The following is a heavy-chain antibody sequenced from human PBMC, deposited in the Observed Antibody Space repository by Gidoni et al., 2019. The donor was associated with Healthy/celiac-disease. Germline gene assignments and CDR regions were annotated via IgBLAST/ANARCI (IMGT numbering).Heavy chain of an antibody. D-gene: IGHD3-22*01. CDR3: ARHDKTSDAFDI. CDR2: IYSSGST. Sequence: QLQLPESGPGLVKPSETLSLTCTVSGGSISSSSYYWGWIRQPTGKGLEWIGSIYSSGSTYYNPSLKSRVTISVDTSKNQFSLKLSSVTAADTAVYYCARHDKTSDAFDICGQGTMVTVSS. V-gene: IGHV4-39*01. J-gene: IGHJ3*02. CDR1: GGSISSSSYY.